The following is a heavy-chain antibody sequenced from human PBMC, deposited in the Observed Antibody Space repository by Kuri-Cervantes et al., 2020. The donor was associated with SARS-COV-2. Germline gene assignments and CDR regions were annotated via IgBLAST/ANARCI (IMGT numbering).Heavy chain of an antibody. Sequence: GTLTLSCAVYGGSFSGYYWSWIRQPPGKGLEWIGEINHSGSTNYNPSLKSRVTISVDTSKNQFSLKLSSVTAADTAVYYCARQMMSSITIFGVVITRNWFDPWGQGTLVTVSS. CDR2: INHSGST. D-gene: IGHD3-3*01. CDR1: GGSFSGYY. J-gene: IGHJ5*02. V-gene: IGHV4-34*01. CDR3: ARQMMSSITIFGVVITRNWFDP.